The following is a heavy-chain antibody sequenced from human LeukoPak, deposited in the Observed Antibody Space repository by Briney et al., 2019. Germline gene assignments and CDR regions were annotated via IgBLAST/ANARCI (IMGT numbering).Heavy chain of an antibody. CDR3: ARDGAYGDLEDY. CDR1: GLTFSKSA. Sequence: GGSLRLSCAASGLTFSKSALTWVRQAPGKGLEWVSTITDVGDIFYTYSVRGRFTISRDNSKNTVYMQMDGLRAEDTAVYYCARDGAYGDLEDYWGQGTLVTVSS. D-gene: IGHD4-17*01. CDR2: ITDVGDI. V-gene: IGHV3-23*01. J-gene: IGHJ4*02.